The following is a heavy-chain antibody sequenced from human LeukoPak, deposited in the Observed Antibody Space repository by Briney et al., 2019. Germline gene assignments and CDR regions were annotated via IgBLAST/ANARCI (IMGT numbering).Heavy chain of an antibody. Sequence: PGGSLRLSCVASGFTFSSHAMTWVRQAPGKGLEWVSGISGSDGSTYYADSVKGRFTISRDNSKNTLYLRMNSLRVEDTAVYYCAKGSSPLGHFDYWGQGTLVTVSS. D-gene: IGHD6-13*01. V-gene: IGHV3-23*01. CDR1: GFTFSSHA. CDR2: ISGSDGST. CDR3: AKGSSPLGHFDY. J-gene: IGHJ4*02.